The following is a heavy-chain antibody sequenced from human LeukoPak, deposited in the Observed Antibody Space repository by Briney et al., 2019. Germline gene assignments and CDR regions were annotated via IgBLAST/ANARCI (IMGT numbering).Heavy chain of an antibody. Sequence: SETLSLTCTVSGGSISSYYWSWIRQPPGKGLEWIGYIYYSGCTNYNPSLKSRVTISVDTSKNQFSLKLSSVTAADTAVYYCARSPRSGYFVSAWFDPWGQGTLVTVSS. D-gene: IGHD3-3*01. CDR3: ARSPRSGYFVSAWFDP. V-gene: IGHV4-59*01. CDR1: GGSISSYY. CDR2: IYYSGCT. J-gene: IGHJ5*02.